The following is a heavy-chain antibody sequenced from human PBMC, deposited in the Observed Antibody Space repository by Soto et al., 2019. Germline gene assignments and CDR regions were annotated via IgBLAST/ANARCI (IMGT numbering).Heavy chain of an antibody. D-gene: IGHD3-16*01. CDR2: INPKSGDT. V-gene: IGHV1-2*02. Sequence: QVQLVQSGAEVKKPGASVKVSCKASGYIFTDYYLHWVRQAPGQGLEWMGWINPKSGDTKYAQKFQDRVTMTRDTSTSTAYMELSRLRFDDTAVYYCARDMQGWGGYWGQGTQVTVSS. CDR3: ARDMQGWGGY. J-gene: IGHJ4*02. CDR1: GYIFTDYY.